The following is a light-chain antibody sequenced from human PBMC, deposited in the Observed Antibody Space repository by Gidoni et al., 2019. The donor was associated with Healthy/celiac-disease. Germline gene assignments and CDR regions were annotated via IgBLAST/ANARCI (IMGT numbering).Light chain of an antibody. CDR3: SSYTSSSTEV. CDR2: AVS. Sequence: QSALTQPAYVSGSPGQSITISCTGTSSDVGAYNFVSWYQQHPGKAPKLMIFAVSNRPSGVSNRFSGSKSGNTASLTISGLQAEDEADYYCSSYTSSSTEVFGTGTKVTVL. J-gene: IGLJ1*01. V-gene: IGLV2-14*01. CDR1: SSDVGAYNF.